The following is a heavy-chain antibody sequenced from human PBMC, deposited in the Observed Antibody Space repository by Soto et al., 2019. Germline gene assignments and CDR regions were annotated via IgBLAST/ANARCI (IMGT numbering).Heavy chain of an antibody. CDR2: ISYDGSNK. D-gene: IGHD2-2*01. J-gene: IGHJ5*02. CDR1: GFTFSSYG. Sequence: GGSLRLSCAASGFTFSSYGMHWVRQAPGKGLEWVAVISYDGSNKYYADSVKGRFTISRDNSKNMLYLQMNSLRAEDTAVYYCAKDICSSTSCLNNWFDPWGQGTLVTVSS. CDR3: AKDICSSTSCLNNWFDP. V-gene: IGHV3-30*18.